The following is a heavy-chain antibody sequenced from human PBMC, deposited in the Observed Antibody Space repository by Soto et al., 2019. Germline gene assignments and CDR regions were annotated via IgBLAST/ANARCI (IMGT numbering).Heavy chain of an antibody. Sequence: SETLSLTCTVSGDSVSSHYWCWIRQPAGKGLEWLGRLYNDERTNYNPSLKSRVTMSMDTSKNQFSLKLTSVTAADSAVYFCAREPLAHSYFDFWGQGILVTVSS. CDR1: GDSVSSHY. CDR2: LYNDERT. CDR3: AREPLAHSYFDF. J-gene: IGHJ4*02. V-gene: IGHV4-4*07.